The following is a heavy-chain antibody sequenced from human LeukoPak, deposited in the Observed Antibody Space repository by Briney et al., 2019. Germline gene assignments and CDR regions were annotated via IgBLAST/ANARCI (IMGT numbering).Heavy chain of an antibody. V-gene: IGHV3-23*01. CDR2: ISGGGETT. CDR3: ARDYADYVGYFFFDY. Sequence: GGSLRLSCXAXXXXXXNXAMNWVRQAPGKGLEWVSSISGGGETTYYADSAKGRFTISRDNSQNTLYLKMNSLRAEDTAVYYCARDYADYVGYFFFDYWGQGTLVTVSS. D-gene: IGHD4-17*01. CDR1: XXXXXNXA. J-gene: IGHJ4*02.